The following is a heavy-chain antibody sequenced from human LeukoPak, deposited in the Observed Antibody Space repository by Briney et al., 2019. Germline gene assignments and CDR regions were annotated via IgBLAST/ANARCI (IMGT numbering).Heavy chain of an antibody. J-gene: IGHJ4*02. CDR1: GGSISSSSYY. CDR3: ARDTAQVGYDFWSGYYSFDY. Sequence: SETLSLTCTVSGGSISSSSYYWGWIRQPPGKGLEWIGSIYYSGSTYYNPSLKSRVTISVDTSKNQFSLKLSSVTAADTAVYYCARDTAQVGYDFWSGYYSFDYWGQGTLVTVSS. D-gene: IGHD3-3*01. CDR2: IYYSGST. V-gene: IGHV4-39*07.